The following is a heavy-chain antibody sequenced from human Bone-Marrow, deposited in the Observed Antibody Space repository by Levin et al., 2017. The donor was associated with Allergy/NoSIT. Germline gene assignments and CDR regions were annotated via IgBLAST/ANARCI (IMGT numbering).Heavy chain of an antibody. J-gene: IGHJ4*02. V-gene: IGHV3-30*04. CDR3: ARDLGDGYPGYFDY. CDR2: ISYDGSNK. Sequence: GGSLRLSCAASGFTFSSYAMHWVRQAPGKGLEWVAVISYDGSNKYYADSVKGRFTISRDNSKNTLYLQMNSLRAEDTAVHYCARDLGDGYPGYFDYWGQGTLVTVSS. D-gene: IGHD5-24*01. CDR1: GFTFSSYA.